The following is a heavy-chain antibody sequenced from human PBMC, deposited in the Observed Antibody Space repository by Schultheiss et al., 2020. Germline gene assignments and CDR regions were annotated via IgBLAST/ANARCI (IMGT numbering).Heavy chain of an antibody. V-gene: IGHV3-33*03. D-gene: IGHD2-15*01. CDR3: AKDYYCSGGSCYLDY. J-gene: IGHJ4*02. CDR2: IWYDGSNK. Sequence: GGSLRLSCTASGFTFGDYAMSWFRQAPGKGLEWVAVIWYDGSNKYYADSVKGRFTISRDNAKNSLYLQMNSLRAEDTAVYYCAKDYYCSGGSCYLDYWGQGTLVTVSS. CDR1: GFTFGDYA.